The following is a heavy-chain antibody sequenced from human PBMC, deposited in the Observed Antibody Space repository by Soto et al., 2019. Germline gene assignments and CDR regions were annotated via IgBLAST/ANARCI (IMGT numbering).Heavy chain of an antibody. CDR3: ARAAAICTNGVCPAPNPRNWYFDL. D-gene: IGHD2-8*01. Sequence: ASVKVSCKASGYTFTGYYMHWVRQAPGQGLEWMGWINPNSGGTNYAQKFQGWVTMTRDTSIGTAYMELSRLRSDDTAVYYCARAAAICTNGVCPAPNPRNWYFDLWGCGTLVTVSS. CDR1: GYTFTGYY. CDR2: INPNSGGT. V-gene: IGHV1-2*04. J-gene: IGHJ2*01.